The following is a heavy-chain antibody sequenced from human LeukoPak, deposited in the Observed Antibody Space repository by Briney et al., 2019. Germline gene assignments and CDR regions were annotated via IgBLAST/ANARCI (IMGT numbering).Heavy chain of an antibody. D-gene: IGHD3-22*01. CDR3: AKDFEEGHDSSGYYDY. Sequence: PGGSLRLSCAASGFTFSSYGMHWVRQAPGKGLEWVAFIRYDGSNKYYADSVKGRFTISRDNSKNTLYLQMNSLRAEDTAVYYRAKDFEEGHDSSGYYDYWGQGTLVTVSS. CDR2: IRYDGSNK. V-gene: IGHV3-30*02. J-gene: IGHJ4*02. CDR1: GFTFSSYG.